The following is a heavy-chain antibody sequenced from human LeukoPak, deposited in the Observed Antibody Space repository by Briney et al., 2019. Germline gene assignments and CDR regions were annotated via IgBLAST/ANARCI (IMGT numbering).Heavy chain of an antibody. CDR1: GFTFSSYV. Sequence: QPGGSLRLSCAASGFTFSSYVMSWVRQAPGQGLEWVASISGSGITTYYADSVKGRFTISRDNSKNTLYLQMNSLRAEDTAVYYCARDSRIAAAGTLDAFDIWGQGTMVTVSS. CDR2: ISGSGITT. D-gene: IGHD6-13*01. V-gene: IGHV3-23*01. J-gene: IGHJ3*02. CDR3: ARDSRIAAAGTLDAFDI.